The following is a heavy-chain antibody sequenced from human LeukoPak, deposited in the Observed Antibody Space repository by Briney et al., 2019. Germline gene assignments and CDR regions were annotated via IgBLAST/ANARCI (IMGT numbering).Heavy chain of an antibody. J-gene: IGHJ4*02. CDR3: AREARPGYFDY. CDR1: GGSISSGGYY. D-gene: IGHD6-6*01. V-gene: IGHV4-30-2*01. CDR2: IYHSGST. Sequence: TLSLTCTVSGGSISSGGYYWSWIRQPPGKGLEWIGYIYHSGSTYYNPSLKSRVTISVDRSKNQFSPKLSSVTAADTAVYYCAREARPGYFDYWGQGTLVTVSS.